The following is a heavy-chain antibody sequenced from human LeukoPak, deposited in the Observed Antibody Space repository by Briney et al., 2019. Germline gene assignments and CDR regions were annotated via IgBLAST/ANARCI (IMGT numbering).Heavy chain of an antibody. D-gene: IGHD6-13*01. CDR2: INPSGGST. J-gene: IGHJ4*02. Sequence: ASVKVSCKASGYTFTSYYMHWVRQAPGQGLEWMGIINPSGGSTSYAQKFQGRVTTTRDTSTSTVYMELSSLRSEDTAVYYCTRAPELYSSSRSVFDYWGQGTLVTVSS. V-gene: IGHV1-46*01. CDR1: GYTFTSYY. CDR3: TRAPELYSSSRSVFDY.